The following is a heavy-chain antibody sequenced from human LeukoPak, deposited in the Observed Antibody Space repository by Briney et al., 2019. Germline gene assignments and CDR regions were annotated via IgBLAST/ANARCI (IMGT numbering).Heavy chain of an antibody. D-gene: IGHD5-18*01. CDR1: GYTFTSYY. J-gene: IGHJ3*02. V-gene: IGHV1-46*01. CDR2: INPSGGST. CDR3: ARPNDVDTAMVTGDAFDI. Sequence: ASVKVSCKASGYTFTSYYMHWVRQAPGQGLEWMGIINPSGGSTSYAQKFQGRVTMTRDTSTSTVYMELSSLRSEDTAVYYCARPNDVDTAMVTGDAFDIWGQGTMVTVSS.